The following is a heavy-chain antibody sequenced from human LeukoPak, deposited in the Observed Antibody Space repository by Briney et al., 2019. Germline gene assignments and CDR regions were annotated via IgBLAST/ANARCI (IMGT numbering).Heavy chain of an antibody. J-gene: IGHJ6*02. CDR2: IYYSGRT. V-gene: IGHV4-59*08. CDR1: GGSISSYY. CDR3: ASGSRTGYYYYYYGMDV. Sequence: SETLSLTCNGSGGSISSYYWVWIRQPPGKGLQGIGYIYYSGRTKYNPSLKSRVTISVDTSKNQFSLKLSSVTAEDTAVYYCASGSRTGYYYYYYGMDVWGQGTTVTVSS. D-gene: IGHD1-26*01.